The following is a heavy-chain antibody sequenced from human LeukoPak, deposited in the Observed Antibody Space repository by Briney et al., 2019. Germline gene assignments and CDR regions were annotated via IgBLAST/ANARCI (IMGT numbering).Heavy chain of an antibody. CDR1: GFTLSDYY. CDR2: ISSSALSI. CDR3: VRDSNSGSYDY. D-gene: IGHD1-26*01. Sequence: PGGSLRLSCAASGFTLSDYYMSWIRQAPGKGLEWVTYISSSALSIYYADSVKGRFTISRYNAKNSLYLQMNSLTAEDTAVYYCVRDSNSGSYDYWGPGTLVTVSS. J-gene: IGHJ4*02. V-gene: IGHV3-11*04.